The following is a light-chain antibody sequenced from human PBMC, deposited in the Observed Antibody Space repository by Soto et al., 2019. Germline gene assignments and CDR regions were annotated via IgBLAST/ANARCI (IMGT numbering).Light chain of an antibody. Sequence: EFVLTQSPGTLSLSPGERATLSCRASQTVRNNYLAWYQQKPGQTPRLLIYGASTRATGIPARFSGSGSGTDFTLTISSLQSEDFAVYYCQQYSSWPPITFGQGTKVDIK. CDR3: QQYSSWPPIT. CDR2: GAS. V-gene: IGKV3-20*01. J-gene: IGKJ2*01. CDR1: QTVRNNY.